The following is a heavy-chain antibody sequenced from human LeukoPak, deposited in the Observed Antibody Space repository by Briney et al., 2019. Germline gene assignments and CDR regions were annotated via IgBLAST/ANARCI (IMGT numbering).Heavy chain of an antibody. D-gene: IGHD1-26*01. CDR2: IYYSGCT. Sequence: PSETLSLTCTVSGGSISSSGYYWRWLRQPPGKGLEWIASIYYSGCTYYNPSLNSRVTISVDTSKNQLSLKLSSLTAADTAVYYCARHEYSGSYYGLSWFDPWGQGTLVTVSS. J-gene: IGHJ5*02. CDR1: GGSISSSGYY. CDR3: ARHEYSGSYYGLSWFDP. V-gene: IGHV4-39*01.